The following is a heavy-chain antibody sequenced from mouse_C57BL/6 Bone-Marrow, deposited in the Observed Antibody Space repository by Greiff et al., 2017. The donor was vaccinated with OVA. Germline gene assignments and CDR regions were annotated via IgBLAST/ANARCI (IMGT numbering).Heavy chain of an antibody. CDR3: TRSTAWFAY. CDR2: IDPETGGT. Sequence: VQLQKSGAELVRPGASVTLSCKASGYTFTDYEMHWVKQTPVHGLEWIGAIDPETGGTAYNQKFKGKAILTADKSSSTAYIELRSLTSEDSAVYYCTRSTAWFAYWGQGTLVTVSA. D-gene: IGHD2-1*01. CDR1: GYTFTDYE. J-gene: IGHJ3*01. V-gene: IGHV1-15*01.